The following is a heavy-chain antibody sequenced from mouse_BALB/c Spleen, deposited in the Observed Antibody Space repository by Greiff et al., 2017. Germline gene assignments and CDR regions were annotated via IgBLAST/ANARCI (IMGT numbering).Heavy chain of an antibody. CDR1: GFSLTSYG. CDR2: IWAGGST. CDR3: ARDGSTMITTGTAMDY. V-gene: IGHV2-9*02. J-gene: IGHJ4*01. Sequence: VMLVESGPGLVAPSQSLSITCTVSGFSLTSYGVHWVRQPPGKGLEWLGVIWAGGSTNYNSALMSRLSISKDNSKSQVFLKMNSLQTDDTAMYYCARDGSTMITTGTAMDYWGQGTSVTVSS. D-gene: IGHD2-4*01.